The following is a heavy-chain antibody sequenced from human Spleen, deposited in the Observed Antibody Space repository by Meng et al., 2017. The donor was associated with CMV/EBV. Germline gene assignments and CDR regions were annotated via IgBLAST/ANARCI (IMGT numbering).Heavy chain of an antibody. CDR1: GGTLSSYS. CDR2: IIPILGIA. D-gene: IGHD3-16*01. V-gene: IGHV1-69*04. Sequence: SVKVSCKASGGTLSSYSISWVRQAPGQGLEWMGRIIPILGIAIYAQKFQGRVTIIADKSTSTAFMELSSLRSEDTAVYYCARDLATPSYKGEYEFSGLDYWGQGTLVTVSS. CDR3: ARDLATPSYKGEYEFSGLDY. J-gene: IGHJ4*02.